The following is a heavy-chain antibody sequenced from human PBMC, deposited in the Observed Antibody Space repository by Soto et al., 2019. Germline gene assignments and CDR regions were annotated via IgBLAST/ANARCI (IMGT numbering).Heavy chain of an antibody. CDR3: ARQPAAPPYYFGS. Sequence: SETLSLTCTVSGGSISSHNYYWGWIRQPPGKGLEWIGSIYYSGSTYYNPSLKSRVTISVDTSKNQFSLKLSSVTAVSAVYYCARQPAAPPYYFGSWGQGTLVTVSS. D-gene: IGHD2-2*01. J-gene: IGHJ4*02. CDR2: IYYSGST. V-gene: IGHV4-39*01. CDR1: GGSISSHNYY.